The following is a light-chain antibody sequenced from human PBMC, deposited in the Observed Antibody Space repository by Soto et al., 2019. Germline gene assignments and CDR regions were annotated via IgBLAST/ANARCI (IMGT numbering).Light chain of an antibody. CDR1: QSISSW. J-gene: IGKJ1*01. CDR2: DAS. CDR3: QQYNSYSWT. V-gene: IGKV1-5*01. Sequence: DIQMTQSPSTLSASVGDRVTITCRASQSISSWLAWYQQTPEKAPKLLIYDASSLESGVPSRFSGSGSGTEFTLTISSLQPDDFATYYCQQYNSYSWTFGQGTKVEIK.